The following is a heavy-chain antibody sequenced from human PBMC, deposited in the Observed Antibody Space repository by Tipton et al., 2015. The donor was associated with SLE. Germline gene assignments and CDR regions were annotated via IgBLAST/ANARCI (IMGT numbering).Heavy chain of an antibody. CDR3: ALSDNWNDVENWFDP. Sequence: TLSLTCAVSGGSISSGGYSWSWIRQPPGKGLEWIGYIYHSGSTYYNPSLKSRVTISVDTSKNQFSLKLSSVTAADTAVYYCALSDNWNDVENWFDPWGQGTLVTVSS. D-gene: IGHD1-20*01. CDR1: GGSISSGGYS. CDR2: IYHSGST. V-gene: IGHV4-30-2*02. J-gene: IGHJ5*02.